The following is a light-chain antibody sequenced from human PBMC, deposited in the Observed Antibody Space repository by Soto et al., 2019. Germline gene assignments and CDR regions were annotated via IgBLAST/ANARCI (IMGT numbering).Light chain of an antibody. J-gene: IGLJ2*01. V-gene: IGLV3-21*04. CDR3: QVWNTGSAHPVV. CDR2: FDS. Sequence: SSELTQAPSVSVAPGQTARITCGGNNIGSESMHWYQQKPGQAPVLVIYFDSGRPSGIPERFAGSNSGNTATLTISKVEAGDEADYSCQVWNTGSAHPVVFGGGTKVTVL. CDR1: NIGSES.